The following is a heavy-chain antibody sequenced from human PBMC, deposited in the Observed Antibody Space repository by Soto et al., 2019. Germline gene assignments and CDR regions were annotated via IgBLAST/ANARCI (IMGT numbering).Heavy chain of an antibody. Sequence: QVQLVESGGGVVQPGRSLRLSCAASGFIFSNYPMHWVRQAPGKGLEWVAVILHDGSNKYYADSVKGRFTISRDNSKNTLYLLMNSLRAEDTAVYYCARDMVTSSGWSWGYYYGMDVWGQGTTVTASS. CDR2: ILHDGSNK. V-gene: IGHV3-30-3*01. CDR3: ARDMVTSSGWSWGYYYGMDV. D-gene: IGHD6-19*01. J-gene: IGHJ6*02. CDR1: GFIFSNYP.